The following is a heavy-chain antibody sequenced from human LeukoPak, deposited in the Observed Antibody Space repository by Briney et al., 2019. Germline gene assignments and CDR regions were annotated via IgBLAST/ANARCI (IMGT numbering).Heavy chain of an antibody. V-gene: IGHV3-30*02. J-gene: IGHJ4*02. D-gene: IGHD1-26*01. CDR1: GFTFSSYG. CDR3: AKERQEGATPFDY. CDR2: IRYDGSNK. Sequence: GGSLRLSCAASGFTFSSYGMHWVRLAPGKGLEWVAFIRYDGSNKYYADSVKGRFTISRDNSKNTLYLQMNSLRGEDTAVYYCAKERQEGATPFDYWGQGSLVTVSS.